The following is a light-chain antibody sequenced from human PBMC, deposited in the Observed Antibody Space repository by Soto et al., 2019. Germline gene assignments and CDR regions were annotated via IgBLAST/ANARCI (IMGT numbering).Light chain of an antibody. V-gene: IGKV3-11*01. Sequence: PGERATLSCRASQSVSTYLAWYQQKPGQAPRLLIYDASNRATGIPARFSGSGSGTDFTLTISSLEPEDFAVYYCQQRSNWPQVTFGQGTRLEIK. CDR1: QSVSTY. CDR3: QQRSNWPQVT. CDR2: DAS. J-gene: IGKJ5*01.